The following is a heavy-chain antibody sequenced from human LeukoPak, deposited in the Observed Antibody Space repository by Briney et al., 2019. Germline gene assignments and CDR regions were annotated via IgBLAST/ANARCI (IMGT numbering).Heavy chain of an antibody. J-gene: IGHJ5*02. Sequence: SETLSPTCTVSGGSISSYYWSWIRQPPGKGLEWIGYIYYSGSTNYNPSLKSRVTISVDTSKNQFSLKLSSVTAADTAVYYCARGSGSYNNWFDPWGQGTLVTVSS. CDR1: GGSISSYY. D-gene: IGHD1-26*01. CDR3: ARGSGSYNNWFDP. CDR2: IYYSGST. V-gene: IGHV4-59*08.